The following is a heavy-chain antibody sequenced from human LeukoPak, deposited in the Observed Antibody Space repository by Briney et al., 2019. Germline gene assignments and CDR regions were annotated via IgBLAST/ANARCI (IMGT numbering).Heavy chain of an antibody. CDR2: ISGSGGST. D-gene: IGHD6-13*01. CDR1: GFTFSSYA. CDR3: ALSPGYWVSSWNY. J-gene: IGHJ4*02. V-gene: IGHV3-23*01. Sequence: PGGSLRLSCAASGFTFSSYAMSWVRQAPGKGLEWVSAISGSGGSTYYADSVKGRFTISRDNSKNTLYLQMNSLRAEDTAVYYCALSPGYWVSSWNYWGQGTLVTVSS.